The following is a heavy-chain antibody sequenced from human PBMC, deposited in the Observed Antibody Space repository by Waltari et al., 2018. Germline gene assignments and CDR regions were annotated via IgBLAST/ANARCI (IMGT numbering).Heavy chain of an antibody. CDR1: GFTFSRYW. V-gene: IGHV3-74*01. Sequence: EEQLVESGGGLAHPGESLRLSCAASGFTFSRYWMDWVRQAPGKGLVWVSRISSDGSSVTYADSVKGRFTISRDNAKNTLYVQMNRLRAEDTAVYYCARVATKTYSSPVPGRPYYYGMDVWGQGTTATVSS. CDR2: ISSDGSSV. D-gene: IGHD3-22*01. J-gene: IGHJ6*02. CDR3: ARVATKTYSSPVPGRPYYYGMDV.